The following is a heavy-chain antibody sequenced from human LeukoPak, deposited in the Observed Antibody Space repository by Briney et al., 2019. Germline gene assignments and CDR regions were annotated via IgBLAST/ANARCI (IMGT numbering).Heavy chain of an antibody. CDR2: ISGSGGST. CDR3: AKEGLWFGELYYFDY. J-gene: IGHJ4*02. D-gene: IGHD3-10*01. Sequence: GGSLRLSCAASGFTFSSYAMSWVRQAPGKGLEWVSAISGSGGSTYYADSVKGRFTISRDNSKNTLYLQMNSLRAEDTAVHYCAKEGLWFGELYYFDYWGQGTLVTVSS. V-gene: IGHV3-23*01. CDR1: GFTFSSYA.